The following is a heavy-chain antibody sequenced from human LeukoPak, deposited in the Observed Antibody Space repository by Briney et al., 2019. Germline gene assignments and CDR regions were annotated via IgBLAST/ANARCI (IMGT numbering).Heavy chain of an antibody. D-gene: IGHD6-19*01. CDR1: GFTFSSCW. Sequence: PGGSLRLSCAASGFTFSSCWMHWVRHAPGKGLVWVSVVYSDGSTYYADSVKGRFTISRDFSKNTLYLQMNSLRVEDTAVYYCARLTVSGQLDYWGQGTLVTVSS. CDR2: VYSDGST. CDR3: ARLTVSGQLDY. V-gene: IGHV3-66*01. J-gene: IGHJ4*02.